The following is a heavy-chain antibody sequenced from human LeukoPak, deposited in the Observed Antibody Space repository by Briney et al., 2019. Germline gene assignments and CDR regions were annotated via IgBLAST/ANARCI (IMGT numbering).Heavy chain of an antibody. D-gene: IGHD3-3*01. CDR1: GGTFSSYA. V-gene: IGHV1-69*04. CDR2: IIPILGIA. Sequence: ASVKVSCKASGGTFSSYAISWVRQAPGQGLEWMGRIIPILGIANYAQKFQGRVTITADKSTSTAYMELRSLRSDDTAVYYCARGDFWSGYYFDYWGQGTLVTVSS. J-gene: IGHJ4*02. CDR3: ARGDFWSGYYFDY.